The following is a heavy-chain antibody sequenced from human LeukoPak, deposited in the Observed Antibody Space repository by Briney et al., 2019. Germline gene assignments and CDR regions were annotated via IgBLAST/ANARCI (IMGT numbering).Heavy chain of an antibody. CDR1: GGSLSGSY. CDR2: INHSGSA. J-gene: IGHJ4*02. D-gene: IGHD3-3*01. Sequence: SETLSLTCAVYGGSLSGSYWSWVRQPPGKGLEWIGEINHSGSANYNPSLKSRVTLSIDKSKNQFSLNLNSVTAADTAVYYCARARRDSGYYKVDYWGQGTLVTVSS. V-gene: IGHV4-34*01. CDR3: ARARRDSGYYKVDY.